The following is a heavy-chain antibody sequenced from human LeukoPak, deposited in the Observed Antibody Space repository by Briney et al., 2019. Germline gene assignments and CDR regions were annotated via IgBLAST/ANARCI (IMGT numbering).Heavy chain of an antibody. V-gene: IGHV1-46*01. CDR3: ARGGHVRVYDNSYYGHY. D-gene: IGHD3-22*01. Sequence: GASVKVSCKASGYTFTSYYMYWVRQAPGQGLEWMGIINPSGGRTSYAQKFQGRVTMTRDMSTSTAYMELSSLRSEDTAVYYCARGGHVRVYDNSYYGHYWGQGTLVTVSS. CDR2: INPSGGRT. CDR1: GYTFTSYY. J-gene: IGHJ4*02.